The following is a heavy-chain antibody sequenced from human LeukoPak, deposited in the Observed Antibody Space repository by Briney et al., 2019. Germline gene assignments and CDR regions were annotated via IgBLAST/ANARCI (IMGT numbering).Heavy chain of an antibody. CDR1: GFTFSSYW. Sequence: PGGSLRLSCAASGFTFSSYWMSWVRQAPGKGLEWVANIKQDGSEKYYVDSVKGRFTISRDNAKNSLYLQMNSLRAEDTAVYYCARDDSSGYYPYYYYYMDVWGKGTTVTVSS. V-gene: IGHV3-7*01. CDR2: IKQDGSEK. J-gene: IGHJ6*03. D-gene: IGHD3-22*01. CDR3: ARDDSSGYYPYYYYYMDV.